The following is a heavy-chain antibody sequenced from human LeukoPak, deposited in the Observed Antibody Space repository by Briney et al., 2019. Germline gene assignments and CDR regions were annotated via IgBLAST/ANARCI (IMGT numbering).Heavy chain of an antibody. J-gene: IGHJ4*02. CDR3: ASVVGATTEYYFDY. CDR1: GGSISSGDYY. Sequence: SETLSLTCTVSGGSISSGDYYWSWIRQPPGKGLEWIGYIYYSGSTYYNPSLKSRVTISVDTSKNQFSLKLSSVTAADTAVYHCASVVGATTEYYFDYWGQGTLVTVSS. V-gene: IGHV4-30-4*08. CDR2: IYYSGST. D-gene: IGHD1-26*01.